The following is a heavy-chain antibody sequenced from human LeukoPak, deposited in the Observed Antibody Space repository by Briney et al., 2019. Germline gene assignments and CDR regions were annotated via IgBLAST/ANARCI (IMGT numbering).Heavy chain of an antibody. J-gene: IGHJ5*02. CDR2: IYYSGST. V-gene: IGHV4-39*07. CDR1: GGSISSSSYY. D-gene: IGHD2-15*01. Sequence: SETLSLTCTVSGGSISSSSYYWGWIRQPPGKGLEWIGSIYYSGSTYYNPSLKSRVTISVDTSKNQFSLKLSSVTAADTAVYYCARAVGGSSPDWFDPWGQGTLVTVSS. CDR3: ARAVGGSSPDWFDP.